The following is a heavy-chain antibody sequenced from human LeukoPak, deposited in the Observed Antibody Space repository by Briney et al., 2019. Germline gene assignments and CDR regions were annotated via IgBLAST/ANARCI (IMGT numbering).Heavy chain of an antibody. CDR2: ISGSGTTI. CDR1: GFTFSSYE. J-gene: IGHJ4*02. CDR3: ARAGIVGATFPYYFDY. V-gene: IGHV3-48*03. D-gene: IGHD1-26*01. Sequence: PGGSLRLSCAASGFTFSSYEMNWVRQAPGKGLEWVSYISGSGTTIYYADSVKGRFTISRDNAKNSLFLQMNSLRAEDTAVYYCARAGIVGATFPYYFDYWGQGTLVTVSS.